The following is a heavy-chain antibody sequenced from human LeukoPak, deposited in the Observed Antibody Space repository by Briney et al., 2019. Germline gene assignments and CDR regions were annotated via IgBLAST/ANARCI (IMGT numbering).Heavy chain of an antibody. CDR3: ARAYGSSGYFQLPIDY. CDR2: ITGSGDTT. V-gene: IGHV3-23*01. J-gene: IGHJ4*02. D-gene: IGHD3-22*01. CDR1: GFTFSSYP. Sequence: GGTLPLSCAASGFTFSSYPMSWVRQAPGKGLEWVSGITGSGDTTHHVDSVKGRFTISRDNSKNTLFLQMNSLRLEDTALYYCARAYGSSGYFQLPIDYWGQGILVSVSS.